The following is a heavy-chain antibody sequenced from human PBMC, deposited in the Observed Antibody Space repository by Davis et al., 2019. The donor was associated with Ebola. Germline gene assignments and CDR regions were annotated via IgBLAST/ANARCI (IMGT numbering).Heavy chain of an antibody. D-gene: IGHD4-11*01. CDR1: GYTFTGHY. Sequence: ASVKVSCKASGYTFTGHYMHWVRQAPGQGLEWMGWINPNSGGINYAQKFQGRVTMTRDTSIGTTYMELSGLRSDDTAVYFCARATYTNYDWFDPWGQGTLVTVSS. CDR2: INPNSGGI. J-gene: IGHJ5*02. V-gene: IGHV1-2*02. CDR3: ARATYTNYDWFDP.